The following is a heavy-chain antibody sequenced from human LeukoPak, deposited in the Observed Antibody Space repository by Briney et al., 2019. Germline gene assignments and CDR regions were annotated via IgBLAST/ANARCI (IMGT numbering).Heavy chain of an antibody. CDR3: ARDGTTVTTNYYYGMDV. CDR2: IWYNGSNK. CDR1: GFTFRTYG. D-gene: IGHD4-17*01. Sequence: PGGSLRLSCAASGFTFRTYGMHWVRQAPGKGLEWVAVIWYNGSNKYYADSVKGRFTISRDNSKNSLYLQMNSLRAEDTAVYYCARDGTTVTTNYYYGMDVWGQGTTVTVSS. J-gene: IGHJ6*02. V-gene: IGHV3-33*01.